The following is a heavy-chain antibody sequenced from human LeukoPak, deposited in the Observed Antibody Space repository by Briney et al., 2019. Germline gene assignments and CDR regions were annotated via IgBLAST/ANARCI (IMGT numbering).Heavy chain of an antibody. CDR2: INSDGSST. CDR3: ARIVFLYSSGSHIFDAFDI. V-gene: IGHV3-74*01. D-gene: IGHD6-19*01. J-gene: IGHJ3*02. Sequence: GGSLRLSXAASGFTFSSYWMHWVRQAPGKGLVWVSRINSDGSSTSYADSVKGRFTISRDNAKNTLYLQMNSLRAEDTAVYYCARIVFLYSSGSHIFDAFDIWGQGTMVTVSS. CDR1: GFTFSSYW.